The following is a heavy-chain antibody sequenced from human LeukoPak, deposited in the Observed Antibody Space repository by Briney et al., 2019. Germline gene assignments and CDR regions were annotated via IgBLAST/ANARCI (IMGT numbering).Heavy chain of an antibody. D-gene: IGHD3-3*01. CDR1: GFTFSSYG. Sequence: GGSLRLSCAASGFTFSSYGMHWVRQAPGKGLGWVAFIRYDGSNKYYADSVKGRFTISRDNSKNTLYLQMNSLRAEDTAVYYCAKDPNDFWSGYYNYWGQGTLVTVSS. J-gene: IGHJ4*02. V-gene: IGHV3-30*02. CDR3: AKDPNDFWSGYYNY. CDR2: IRYDGSNK.